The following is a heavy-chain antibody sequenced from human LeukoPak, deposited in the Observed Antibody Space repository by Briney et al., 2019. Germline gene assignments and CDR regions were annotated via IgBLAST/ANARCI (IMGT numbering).Heavy chain of an antibody. V-gene: IGHV3-30-3*01. CDR1: GFTFSSYA. CDR3: ARVPGGSVVVVAATPA. Sequence: PGGSLRLPCAASGFTFSSYAMHWVRQAPGKGLEWVAVISYDGSNKYYADSVKGRFTISRDNSKNTLYLQMNSLRAEDTAVYYCARVPGGSVVVVAATPAWGQGTLVTVSS. CDR2: ISYDGSNK. J-gene: IGHJ5*02. D-gene: IGHD2-15*01.